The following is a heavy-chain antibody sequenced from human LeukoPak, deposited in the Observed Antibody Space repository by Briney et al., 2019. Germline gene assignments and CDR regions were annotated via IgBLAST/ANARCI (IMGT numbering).Heavy chain of an antibody. CDR3: AREPYYDSSGYPVDY. Sequence: ASVKVSCKASGYTFTSYGISWVRQAPGQGLAWMGWISAYNGNTNYAQKLQGRVTMTTDTSTSTAYMELRSLRSDDTAVYYCAREPYYDSSGYPVDYWGQGTLVTVSS. CDR2: ISAYNGNT. CDR1: GYTFTSYG. V-gene: IGHV1-18*01. D-gene: IGHD3-22*01. J-gene: IGHJ4*02.